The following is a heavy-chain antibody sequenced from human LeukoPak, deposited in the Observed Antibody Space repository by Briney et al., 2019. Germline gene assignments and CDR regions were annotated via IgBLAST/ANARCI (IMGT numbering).Heavy chain of an antibody. Sequence: GGSLRLSCAASGFTFSSYWMSWVRQAPGKGLEWVANIKQDGSEKYYVDSVKGRFTISRDNAKNSLYLQMNSLRAEDTALYYCAKDSAFGGVDPFDYWGQGTLVTVSS. J-gene: IGHJ4*02. V-gene: IGHV3-7*03. CDR2: IKQDGSEK. CDR1: GFTFSSYW. CDR3: AKDSAFGGVDPFDY. D-gene: IGHD3-16*01.